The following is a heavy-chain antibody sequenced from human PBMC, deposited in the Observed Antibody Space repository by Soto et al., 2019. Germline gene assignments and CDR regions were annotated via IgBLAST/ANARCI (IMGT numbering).Heavy chain of an antibody. CDR3: ARGTAVTDKVNYGLDV. Sequence: GASVKVSCKASGYTFTGYGINWVRQAPGQGLEWMGWISASNGNTNYAQKFQGRVTMTTDTSTTTANMELRSLRSDDTAVYYCARGTAVTDKVNYGLDVWGQGTTVTVSS. D-gene: IGHD5-18*01. J-gene: IGHJ6*02. CDR1: GYTFTGYG. CDR2: ISASNGNT. V-gene: IGHV1-18*01.